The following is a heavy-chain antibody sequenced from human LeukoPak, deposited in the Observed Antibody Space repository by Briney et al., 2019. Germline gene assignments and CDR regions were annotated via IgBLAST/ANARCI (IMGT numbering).Heavy chain of an antibody. CDR3: ARGGILGIFDTYYYYGMDV. CDR2: MNPNNGNT. CDR1: GYTFTSYD. Sequence: ASVKVSCKASGYTFTSYDINWVRQATGQGLEWMGWMNPNNGNTGYAQKFQGRVTMTRNTSISTAYMELSSLRSEDTAVYYCARGGILGIFDTYYYYGMDVWGQGTTVTVSS. D-gene: IGHD7-27*01. V-gene: IGHV1-8*01. J-gene: IGHJ6*02.